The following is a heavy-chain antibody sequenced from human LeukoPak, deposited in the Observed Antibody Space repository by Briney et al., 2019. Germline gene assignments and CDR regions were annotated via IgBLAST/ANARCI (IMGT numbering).Heavy chain of an antibody. D-gene: IGHD3-22*01. J-gene: IGHJ4*02. Sequence: ASVKVSCKTSGYTFSRHGITWVRQAPGQGLEWMGWVSGYNGNTNYAQNVQGRVTMTTDTSTNTAYMELRSLRSDDTAVYYCAKDIHPGLDSGASCCFDYWGQGTPVTVSS. CDR1: GYTFSRHG. V-gene: IGHV1-18*01. CDR2: VSGYNGNT. CDR3: AKDIHPGLDSGASCCFDY.